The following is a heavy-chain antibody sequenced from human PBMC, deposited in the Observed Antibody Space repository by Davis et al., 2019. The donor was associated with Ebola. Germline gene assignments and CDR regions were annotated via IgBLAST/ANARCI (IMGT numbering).Heavy chain of an antibody. CDR3: ARGRSSSRWAFDI. D-gene: IGHD6-13*01. CDR1: GYTFTGYY. Sequence: ASVKVSCKASGYTFTGYYIHWVRQAPGQVLEWMGWINPNGGGTNYAQKFQGRVTLTRDMSISTAYMDLTRLKSDDTAAYYCARGRSSSRWAFDIWGQRTMVSVSS. V-gene: IGHV1-2*02. J-gene: IGHJ3*02. CDR2: INPNGGGT.